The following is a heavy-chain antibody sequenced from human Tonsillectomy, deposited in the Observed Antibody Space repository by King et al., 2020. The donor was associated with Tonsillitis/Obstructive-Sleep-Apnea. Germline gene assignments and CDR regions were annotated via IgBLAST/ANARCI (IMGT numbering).Heavy chain of an antibody. CDR2: IWYDGSNK. Sequence: QLVQSGGGVVQPGRSLRLSCAASGFTFSSYGMHWVRQAPGKGLEWLAVIWYDGSNKYYADSVKGRFTISRDNSKNTLYLQMNSLRAADTAVYYCARDSVRMVLGFSNWFDPWGQGTLVPVSS. J-gene: IGHJ5*02. V-gene: IGHV3-33*01. CDR1: GFTFSSYG. D-gene: IGHD3-10*01. CDR3: ARDSVRMVLGFSNWFDP.